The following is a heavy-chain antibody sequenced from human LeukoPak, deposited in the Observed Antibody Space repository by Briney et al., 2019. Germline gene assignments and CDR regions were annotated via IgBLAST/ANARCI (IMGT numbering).Heavy chain of an antibody. J-gene: IGHJ4*02. CDR2: ISGSGGST. Sequence: GGSPRLSCAASGFTFSSYAMSWVRQAPGKGLEWVSAISGSGGSTYYADSVKSRFTISRDNSKNTLYLQMNSLRAEDTAVYYCAEANCGGDCYSQPYDYWGQGTLVTVSS. D-gene: IGHD2-21*02. CDR3: AEANCGGDCYSQPYDY. V-gene: IGHV3-23*01. CDR1: GFTFSSYA.